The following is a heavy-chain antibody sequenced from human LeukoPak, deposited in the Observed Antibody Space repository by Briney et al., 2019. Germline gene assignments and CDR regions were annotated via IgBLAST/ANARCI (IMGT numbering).Heavy chain of an antibody. CDR1: GYTFTSYE. J-gene: IGHJ6*03. CDR2: MNPNSGNT. Sequence: ASVKVSCQASGYTFTSYEINWVRQATGQGLEWMGWMNPNSGNTGYAQKFQGRVTITRNTSISTAYMELSSLRSEDTPVYYSARTDHDLWSGTARRYYYYYMDVWGKGTTVTVSS. D-gene: IGHD3-3*01. CDR3: ARTDHDLWSGTARRYYYYYMDV. V-gene: IGHV1-8*03.